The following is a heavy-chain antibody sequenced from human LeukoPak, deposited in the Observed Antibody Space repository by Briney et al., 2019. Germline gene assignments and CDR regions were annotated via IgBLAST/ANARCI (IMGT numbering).Heavy chain of an antibody. CDR1: GGTFSSYA. Sequence: SVKVSCKASGGTFSSYAISWVRQAPGQGLEWMGGIIPIFGTADYAQKFQGRVTITADESTSTAYMELSSLRSEDTAVYYCAREVRAIPSWFDPWGQGTLVTVSS. D-gene: IGHD3-10*01. CDR3: AREVRAIPSWFDP. J-gene: IGHJ5*02. V-gene: IGHV1-69*01. CDR2: IIPIFGTA.